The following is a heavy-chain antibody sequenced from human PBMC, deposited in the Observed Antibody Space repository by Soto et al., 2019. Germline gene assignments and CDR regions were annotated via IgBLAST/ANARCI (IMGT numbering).Heavy chain of an antibody. CDR3: AKDVQCGGGSCYPYYFDN. CDR1: GFTFSSYA. CDR2: IVGSGAYT. Sequence: GGSLRLSCAASGFTFSSYAMTWVRQAPGKGLEWVSTIVGSGAYTHYADSVRGRFTISRDNSKNTLYLQVNSLRADDTAVYYCAKDVQCGGGSCYPYYFDNWGQGTLVTVSS. V-gene: IGHV3-23*01. J-gene: IGHJ4*02. D-gene: IGHD2-15*01.